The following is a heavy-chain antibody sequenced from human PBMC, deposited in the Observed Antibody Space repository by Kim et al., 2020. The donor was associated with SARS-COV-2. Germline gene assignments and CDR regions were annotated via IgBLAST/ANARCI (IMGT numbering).Heavy chain of an antibody. CDR2: EK. CDR3: AGDIRGTGFDP. J-gene: IGHJ5*02. V-gene: IGHV3-7*04. Sequence: EKYYNGSWKGRSTISRDNAKILSYLQMSGLRTEDTAVYYCAGDIRGTGFDPWGQGTLVTVSS.